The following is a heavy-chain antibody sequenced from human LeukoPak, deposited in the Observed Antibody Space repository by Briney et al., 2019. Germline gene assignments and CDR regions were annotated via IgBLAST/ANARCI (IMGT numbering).Heavy chain of an antibody. Sequence: SETLSLTCAVYGGSFSGYYWSWIRQPPGKGLEWIGEINHSGSTNYNPSLKSRVTISVDTSKNQFSLKLSPVTAADTAVYYCARAVGYSSSSGGLDPWGQGTLVAVSS. CDR2: INHSGST. CDR3: ARAVGYSSSSGGLDP. D-gene: IGHD6-6*01. V-gene: IGHV4-34*01. CDR1: GGSFSGYY. J-gene: IGHJ5*02.